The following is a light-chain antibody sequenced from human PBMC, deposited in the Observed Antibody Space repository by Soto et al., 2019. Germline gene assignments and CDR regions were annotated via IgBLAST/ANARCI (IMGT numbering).Light chain of an antibody. Sequence: QSVLTQPASVSGSPGQSITISCTGTSSDVGGYNYVSWYQQHPGKAPQLIIYDVSDRPSGISNRLSGSKSGNTASLTISDLQADDEADYYCSSYTAGSAPWVFGGGTKVTVL. J-gene: IGLJ3*02. CDR1: SSDVGGYNY. CDR2: DVS. CDR3: SSYTAGSAPWV. V-gene: IGLV2-14*03.